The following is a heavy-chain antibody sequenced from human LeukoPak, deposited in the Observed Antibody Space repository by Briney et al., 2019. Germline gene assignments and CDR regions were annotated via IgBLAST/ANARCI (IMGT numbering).Heavy chain of an antibody. V-gene: IGHV4-59*01. D-gene: IGHD3-10*01. CDR1: GGSISSYY. Sequence: PSETLSLNCTVSGGSISSYYWSWIGQPPGKGRVWSGYIYYSGSTNYNPSLKSRVTISVDTSKNQFSLKLSSVTAADTAVYYCARGWFGEGLDYWGQGTLVTVSS. CDR2: IYYSGST. CDR3: ARGWFGEGLDY. J-gene: IGHJ4*02.